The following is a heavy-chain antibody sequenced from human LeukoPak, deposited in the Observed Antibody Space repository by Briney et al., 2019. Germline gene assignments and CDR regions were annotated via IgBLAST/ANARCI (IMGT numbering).Heavy chain of an antibody. V-gene: IGHV3-23*01. CDR2: ISGSGDSTYYEST. CDR3: AKDRGYYDSVGYGFDI. D-gene: IGHD3-22*01. Sequence: GGSLRLSCAASGFTFTSYAMSWVRQAPGKGLEWVSAISGSGDSTYYESTYYAVSVKGRFTISGDNSKNMLYLQMNSLRAEDTAVYYCAKDRGYYDSVGYGFDIWGQGTMVTVSS. CDR1: GFTFTSYA. J-gene: IGHJ3*02.